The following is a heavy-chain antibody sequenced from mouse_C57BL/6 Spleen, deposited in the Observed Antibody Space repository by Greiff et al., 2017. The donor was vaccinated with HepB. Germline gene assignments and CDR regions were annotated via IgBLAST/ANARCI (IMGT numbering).Heavy chain of an antibody. V-gene: IGHV5-17*01. J-gene: IGHJ4*01. CDR1: GFTFSDYG. D-gene: IGHD2-5*01. CDR3: ARYYSKRAMDY. CDR2: ISSGSSTI. Sequence: EVMLVESGGGLVKPGGSLKLSCAASGFTFSDYGMHWVRQAPEKGLEWVAYISSGSSTIYYADTVKGRCTISRDNAKNTLFLQMTSLRSEDTAMYYCARYYSKRAMDYWGQGTSVTVSS.